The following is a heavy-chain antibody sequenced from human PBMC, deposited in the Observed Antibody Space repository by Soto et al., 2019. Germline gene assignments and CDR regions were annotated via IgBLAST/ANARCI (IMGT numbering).Heavy chain of an antibody. CDR2: ISPYKGNT. D-gene: IGHD3-10*01. CDR1: GYTFANYG. Sequence: ASVKVSCKASGYTFANYGISWVRQAPGQGLEWMGWISPYKGNTYYAQNLQGRVTMTTDTSTSTAYMELRSLRSDDTAVYYCARDLDGSGSYYTDYWGQGTLVTV. J-gene: IGHJ4*02. CDR3: ARDLDGSGSYYTDY. V-gene: IGHV1-18*01.